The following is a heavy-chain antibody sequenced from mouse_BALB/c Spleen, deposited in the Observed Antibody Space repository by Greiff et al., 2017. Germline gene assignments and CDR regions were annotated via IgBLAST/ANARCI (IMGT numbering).Heavy chain of an antibody. CDR2: ISYSGST. CDR1: GDSITSGY. J-gene: IGHJ4*01. CDR3: AYYYGSSYAMDY. Sequence: EVKLEESGPSLVKPSQTLSLTCSVTGDSITSGYWNWIRKFPGNKLEYMGYISYSGSTYYNPSLKSRISITRDTSKNQYYLQLNSVTTEDTATYYCAYYYGSSYAMDYWGQGTSVTVSS. D-gene: IGHD1-1*01. V-gene: IGHV3-8*02.